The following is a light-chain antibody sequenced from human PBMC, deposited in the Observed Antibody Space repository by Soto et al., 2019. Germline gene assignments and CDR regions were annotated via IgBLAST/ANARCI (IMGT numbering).Light chain of an antibody. Sequence: EIVMTQSPATLSVSPGERATLSCRASQSVSSNLAWYQQKPGQAPRLLIYGASTRATGIPARFSGSGSGTEFTLTISSLQSEDVAVYYCQQYSGGFTFGPGTKVDIK. J-gene: IGKJ3*01. CDR1: QSVSSN. CDR2: GAS. V-gene: IGKV3-15*01. CDR3: QQYSGGFT.